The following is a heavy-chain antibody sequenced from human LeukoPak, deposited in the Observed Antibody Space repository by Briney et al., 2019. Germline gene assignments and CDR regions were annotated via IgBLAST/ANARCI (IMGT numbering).Heavy chain of an antibody. V-gene: IGHV1-18*01. J-gene: IGHJ6*03. CDR2: ISAYNGNT. Sequence: EASVKVSCKASGYTFTSYGISWVRQAPGQGLEWMGWISAYNGNTNYAQKLQGRVTMTTDTSTSTAYMELRSLRSDDTAVYYCARGKYSLHGELNHYYYYYMDVWGKGTTVTVSS. D-gene: IGHD3-10*01. CDR1: GYTFTSYG. CDR3: ARGKYSLHGELNHYYYYYMDV.